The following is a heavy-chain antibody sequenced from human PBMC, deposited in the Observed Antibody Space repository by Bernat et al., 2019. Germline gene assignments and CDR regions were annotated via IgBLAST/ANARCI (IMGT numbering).Heavy chain of an antibody. J-gene: IGHJ4*02. CDR2: IYYSGST. V-gene: IGHV4-59*12. Sequence: QVQLQESGPGLVKPSETLSLTCTVSGGSISSYYWSWIRQPPGKGLEWIGYIYYSGSTNYNPSLKSRVTISVDTSKNQFSLKLSSVTAADTAVYYCARGGDSSGIPFDYWGQGTLVTVSS. D-gene: IGHD6-19*01. CDR1: GGSISSYY. CDR3: ARGGDSSGIPFDY.